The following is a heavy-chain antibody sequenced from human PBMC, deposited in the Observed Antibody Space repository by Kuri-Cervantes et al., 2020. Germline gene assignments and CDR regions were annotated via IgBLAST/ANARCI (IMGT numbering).Heavy chain of an antibody. CDR3: ARAKVTMVRGVIRYFDY. D-gene: IGHD3-10*01. CDR2: IYSGGST. Sequence: LSLTCAASGFTFSNAWMSWVRQAPGKGLEWVSVIYSGGSTYYADSVKGRFTISRDNSKNTLYLQMNSLRAEDTAVYYCARAKVTMVRGVIRYFDYWGQGTLVTVSS. V-gene: IGHV3-53*01. J-gene: IGHJ4*02. CDR1: GFTFSNAW.